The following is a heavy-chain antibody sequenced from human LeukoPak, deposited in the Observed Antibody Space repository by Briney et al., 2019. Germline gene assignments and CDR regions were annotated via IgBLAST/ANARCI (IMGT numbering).Heavy chain of an antibody. CDR3: ARDFRTFDPYCSSTSCWARPHDP. CDR1: GYTFTGYY. Sequence: GASVKVSCKASGYTFTGYYMHWVRQAPGQGLEWMGWINPNSGGTNYAQKFQGRVTMTRDTSFSTAYMELSRLRSDDTAVYYCARDFRTFDPYCSSTSCWARPHDPWGQGTLVTVSS. J-gene: IGHJ5*02. D-gene: IGHD2-2*01. V-gene: IGHV1-2*02. CDR2: INPNSGGT.